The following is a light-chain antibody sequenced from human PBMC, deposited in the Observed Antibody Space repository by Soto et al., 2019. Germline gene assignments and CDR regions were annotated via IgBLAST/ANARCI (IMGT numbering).Light chain of an antibody. Sequence: EIVLTQSPGTLSLSPGERATLSCRASQSVRSSYLAWYQHKPGQAPRLLIYAASSRATGIPDRFSGSGSGTDFTLTISRLEPEDFAVDYCQQYGSSPWTFGQGTKVEIK. CDR1: QSVRSSY. V-gene: IGKV3-20*01. CDR3: QQYGSSPWT. CDR2: AAS. J-gene: IGKJ1*01.